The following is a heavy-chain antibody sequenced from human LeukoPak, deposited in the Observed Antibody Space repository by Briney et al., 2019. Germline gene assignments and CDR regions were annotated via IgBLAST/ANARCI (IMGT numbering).Heavy chain of an antibody. D-gene: IGHD6-19*01. CDR3: AREEREYSSGWYLPGNFDY. V-gene: IGHV3-21*01. J-gene: IGHJ4*02. CDR2: ISSSSSYI. CDR1: GFTFSSYS. Sequence: GGSLRLSCAASGFTFSSYSMNWVRQAPGKGLEWVSSISSSSSYISYADSVKGRFTISRDNAKNSLYLQMNSLRAEDTAVYYCAREEREYSSGWYLPGNFDYWGQGTLVTVSS.